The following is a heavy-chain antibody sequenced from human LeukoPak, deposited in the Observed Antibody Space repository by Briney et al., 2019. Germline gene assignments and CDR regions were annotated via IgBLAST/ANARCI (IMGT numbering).Heavy chain of an antibody. CDR3: ARYSGMTTAAFDI. CDR2: IYYSGST. V-gene: IGHV4-59*01. Sequence: SETLSLTCTVSGGSISSYYWSWIRQPPGKGLEWIGYIYYSGSTNYNPSLKSRVTISVDTSKNQFSLKLSSVTAADTAVYYCARYSGMTTAAFDIWGQGTMVTVSS. D-gene: IGHD4-17*01. CDR1: GGSISSYY. J-gene: IGHJ3*02.